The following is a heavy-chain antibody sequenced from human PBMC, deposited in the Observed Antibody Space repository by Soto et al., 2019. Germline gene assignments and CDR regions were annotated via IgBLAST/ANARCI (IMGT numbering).Heavy chain of an antibody. V-gene: IGHV3-64*01. CDR2: INTNGVNT. Sequence: EVQLVESGGGLVQPGESLRLSCAASGLTFSGYSMFWVRQAPGKGLEYVSAINTNGVNTFYAKSVKGRFTISRDNSKNTMYLQMGSLSAEDMAVYYCARGRVGDSSGWATYFDYWGQGTLVTVSS. J-gene: IGHJ4*02. D-gene: IGHD6-19*01. CDR3: ARGRVGDSSGWATYFDY. CDR1: GLTFSGYS.